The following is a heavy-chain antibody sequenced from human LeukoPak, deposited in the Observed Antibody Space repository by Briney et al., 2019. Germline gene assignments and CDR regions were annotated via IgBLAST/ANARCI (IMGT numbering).Heavy chain of an antibody. D-gene: IGHD1-26*01. CDR3: AREYSGSYWGFDY. V-gene: IGHV3-21*01. CDR2: ISSSSSYI. CDR1: GFTFSSNS. Sequence: PGGSLRLXCAASGFTFSSNSMNWVRQAPGKGLEWVSSISSSSSYIYFADSVKGRFTISRDNAKSSLYLQMDSLRAEDTAVYYCAREYSGSYWGFDYWGQGTLVTVSS. J-gene: IGHJ4*02.